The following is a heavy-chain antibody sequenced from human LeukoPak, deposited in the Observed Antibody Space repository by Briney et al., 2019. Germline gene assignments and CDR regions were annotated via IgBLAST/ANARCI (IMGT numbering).Heavy chain of an antibody. V-gene: IGHV3-7*01. D-gene: IGHD3-10*01. Sequence: PGGSLRLSCAASGFTFTDYWMTWVRQVPGKGLEWVANIKQDGSEKYYVDSVKGRFTISRDNAKNSLYLQMNSLRAEDTAVYYCARSSHYSFDYWGQGTLVTVSS. CDR3: ARSSHYSFDY. J-gene: IGHJ4*02. CDR1: GFTFTDYW. CDR2: IKQDGSEK.